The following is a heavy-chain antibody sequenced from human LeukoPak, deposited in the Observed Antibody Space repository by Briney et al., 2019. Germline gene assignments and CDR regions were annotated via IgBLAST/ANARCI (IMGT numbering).Heavy chain of an antibody. J-gene: IGHJ4*02. CDR3: ARVDPDSSSTLEVFDY. D-gene: IGHD6-6*01. CDR1: GGSISSYY. V-gene: IGHV4-59*01. Sequence: SSETLSLTCTVSGGSISSYYWGWIRQPPGKGLEGIGYIYYSGSTNYNPSLKSRVTISVDTSKNQFSLKLSSVTAADTAVYYCARVDPDSSSTLEVFDYWGQGTLVTVSS. CDR2: IYYSGST.